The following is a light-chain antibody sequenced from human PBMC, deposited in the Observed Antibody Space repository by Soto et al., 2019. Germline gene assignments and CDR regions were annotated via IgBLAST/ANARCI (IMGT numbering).Light chain of an antibody. V-gene: IGKV1D-12*01. Sequence: GDRVTITCRASQDIGSWLAWYQQKPGKAPKLLIYGASNLQSGVPSRFSGSGSATDFTLTISSLQPEHFASYYCQQADRFPITVGQGTRLESK. CDR3: QQADRFPIT. J-gene: IGKJ5*01. CDR2: GAS. CDR1: QDIGSW.